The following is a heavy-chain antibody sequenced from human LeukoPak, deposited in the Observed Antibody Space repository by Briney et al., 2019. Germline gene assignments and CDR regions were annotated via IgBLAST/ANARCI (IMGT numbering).Heavy chain of an antibody. Sequence: GASVKVSCKASGYTFTNYDISWVRQAPGQGLEWMGWISVYNGNTNYAQKLQGRVTMTTDTSANTAYMELRSLRSDDTAVYYCAREEPHGYSGSHFQHWGQGTLVTVSS. D-gene: IGHD1-26*01. CDR1: GYTFTNYD. CDR2: ISVYNGNT. V-gene: IGHV1-18*01. CDR3: AREEPHGYSGSHFQH. J-gene: IGHJ1*01.